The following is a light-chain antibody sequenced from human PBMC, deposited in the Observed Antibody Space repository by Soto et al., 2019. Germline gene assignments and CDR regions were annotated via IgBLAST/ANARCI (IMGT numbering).Light chain of an antibody. CDR1: SSDVGGYNY. Sequence: QSALTQPPSASGSPGQSVTISCTGTSSDVGGYNYVSWYQHHPGKAPKLMIYEVTKRPSVVPDRFSGSKSGNTASLTVSGLQAEDEADYYCNSYAGSNLMVFGGGTKLTVL. CDR3: NSYAGSNLMV. J-gene: IGLJ2*01. V-gene: IGLV2-8*01. CDR2: EVT.